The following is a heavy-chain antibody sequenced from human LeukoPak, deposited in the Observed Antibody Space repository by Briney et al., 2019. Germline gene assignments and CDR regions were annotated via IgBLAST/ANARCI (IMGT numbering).Heavy chain of an antibody. D-gene: IGHD6-13*01. CDR1: GGSFSGYY. V-gene: IGHV4-34*01. CDR2: INHSGST. Sequence: SETLSLTCAVYGGSFSGYYWSWIRQPPGKGLEWIGEINHSGSTNYNLSLKSRVTISLDTSKNQFSLKLSSVTAADTAVYYCARATLGYNRTWAWFDPWGQGTLVTVSS. CDR3: ARATLGYNRTWAWFDP. J-gene: IGHJ5*02.